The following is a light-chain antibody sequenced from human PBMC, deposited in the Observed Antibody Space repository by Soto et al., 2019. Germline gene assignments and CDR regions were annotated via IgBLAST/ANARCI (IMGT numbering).Light chain of an antibody. V-gene: IGLV7-43*01. CDR3: LLYYGGAGV. CDR2: RTT. CDR1: LGAVTGGGY. Sequence: QAVVTQEPSLTVSPGGTVTFTCASSLGAVTGGGYPSWFQQKPGQPPTSLIYRTTNRYSWTPARFSGSLFGGKAALTVSDVQPEDEADYYCLLYYGGAGVFGGGTKLTVL. J-gene: IGLJ3*02.